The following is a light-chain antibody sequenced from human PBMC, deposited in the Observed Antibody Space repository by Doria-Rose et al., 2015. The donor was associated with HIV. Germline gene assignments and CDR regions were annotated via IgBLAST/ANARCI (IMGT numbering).Light chain of an antibody. CDR1: QSLSSTY. V-gene: IGKV3-20*01. J-gene: IGKJ1*01. Sequence: TQSPGTLSLSPGERATLSCSASQSLSSTYLAWYQQKPGQAPSLLIYDGSTRATGIPDRFSASGSGADFTLTINRLEPEDFALYYCHQYGTSWTFGQGTKVEI. CDR3: HQYGTSWT. CDR2: DGS.